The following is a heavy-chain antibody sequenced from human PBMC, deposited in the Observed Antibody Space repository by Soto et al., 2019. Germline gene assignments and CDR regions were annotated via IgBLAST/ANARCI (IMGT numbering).Heavy chain of an antibody. CDR2: INHSGSS. CDR3: ARENRRDGYNHIDY. CDR1: GGSFSGYI. D-gene: IGHD5-12*01. V-gene: IGHV4-34*01. Sequence: SETLALTCSVSGGSFSGYIWTWIRQTPGKGLQWIGQINHSGSSIYNPSLKNRVTISTMSNNKFSLELSSVTAADTAVYYCARENRRDGYNHIDYWGRGTLVTVSS. J-gene: IGHJ4*02.